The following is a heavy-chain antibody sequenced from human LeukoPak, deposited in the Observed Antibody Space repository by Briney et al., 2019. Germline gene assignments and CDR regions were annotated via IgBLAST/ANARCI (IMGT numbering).Heavy chain of an antibody. D-gene: IGHD3-10*01. CDR1: GFTFSSYA. CDR2: ISGSGGST. CDR3: ATDYHGSGKPMFDY. V-gene: IGHV3-23*01. Sequence: PGGSLRLSCAASGFTFSSYAMSWVRQAPGKGLEWVSAISGSGGSTYYADSVKGRFTISRDNSKNTLYLQMNSLRAEDTAVYYCATDYHGSGKPMFDYWGQGTLVTVSS. J-gene: IGHJ4*02.